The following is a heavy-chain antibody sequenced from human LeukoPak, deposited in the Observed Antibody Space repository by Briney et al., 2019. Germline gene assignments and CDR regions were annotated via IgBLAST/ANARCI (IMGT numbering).Heavy chain of an antibody. CDR2: IYYSGST. Sequence: SETLSLTCTVSGGSISSSSYYWGWIRQPPGKGLQWIGSIYYSGSTYYNPSLKSRVTISVDTSKNQFSLNLSSVTAADTAVYYCARGYYDLLTGYPKNFDNWGQGTLVTVSS. CDR1: GGSISSSSYY. V-gene: IGHV4-39*01. J-gene: IGHJ4*02. D-gene: IGHD3-9*01. CDR3: ARGYYDLLTGYPKNFDN.